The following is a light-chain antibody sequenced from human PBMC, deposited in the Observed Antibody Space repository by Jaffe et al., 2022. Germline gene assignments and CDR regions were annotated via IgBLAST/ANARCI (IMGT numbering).Light chain of an antibody. V-gene: IGKV1-9*01. CDR1: QGISSY. Sequence: DIQLTQSPSFLSASIGDRVTITCRASQGISSYLAWYQQKPGKAPSLLIYAASTLQSGVPSRFSGSGSGTDFTLTISSLQPEDFAIYYCQQTNSHPLTFGGGTKVEIK. CDR3: QQTNSHPLT. CDR2: AAS. J-gene: IGKJ4*01.